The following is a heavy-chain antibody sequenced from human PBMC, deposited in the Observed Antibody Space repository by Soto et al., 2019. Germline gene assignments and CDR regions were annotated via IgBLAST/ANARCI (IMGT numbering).Heavy chain of an antibody. CDR1: GGSISSGGYY. CDR3: ARDPSSGWHPSYGMDV. V-gene: IGHV4-61*08. J-gene: IGHJ6*02. CDR2: IYYSGST. Sequence: SETLSLTCTVSGGSISSGGYYWSWIRQHPGKGLEWIGYIYYSGSTNYNPSLKSRVTISVDTSKNQFSLKLSSVTAADTAVYYCARDPSSGWHPSYGMDVWGQGTTVTVSS. D-gene: IGHD6-19*01.